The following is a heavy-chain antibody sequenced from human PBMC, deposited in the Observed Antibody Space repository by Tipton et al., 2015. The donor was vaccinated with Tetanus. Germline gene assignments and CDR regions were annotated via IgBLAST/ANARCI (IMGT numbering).Heavy chain of an antibody. V-gene: IGHV4-34*09. D-gene: IGHD6-6*01. J-gene: IGHJ5*02. CDR2: INYSGTT. CDR3: ARDQGGGRVVRLNWLDP. Sequence: TLSLTCAVYGGSFSGYYWNWIRQPPGKGLEWIGEINYSGTTNYNPSLKSRVSMSVDTSKNQFSLNLTSVTAADTAVYYCARDQGGGRVVRLNWLDPWSQGTLVTVSS. CDR1: GGSFSGYY.